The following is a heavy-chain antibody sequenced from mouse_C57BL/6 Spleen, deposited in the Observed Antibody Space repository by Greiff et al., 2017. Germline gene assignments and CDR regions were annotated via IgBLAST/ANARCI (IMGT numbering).Heavy chain of an antibody. Sequence: QVQLQQSGAELMKPGASVKLSCKATGYTFTGYWIEWVKQRPGHGLEWIGEILPGSGSTNYTEKFKGKATFTADTSSNTAYMQLSSLTTEDSAIYYCARGRTEDYWGQGTTLTVSS. CDR2: ILPGSGST. CDR1: GYTFTGYW. V-gene: IGHV1-9*01. J-gene: IGHJ2*01. CDR3: ARGRTEDY.